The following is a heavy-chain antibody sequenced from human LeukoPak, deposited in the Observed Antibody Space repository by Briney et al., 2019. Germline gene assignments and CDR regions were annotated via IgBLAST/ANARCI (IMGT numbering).Heavy chain of an antibody. CDR2: IDTNTGNP. V-gene: IGHV7-4-1*02. CDR1: GYTFTNYT. J-gene: IGHJ4*02. D-gene: IGHD3-22*01. CDR3: TRGRDTTGYFVY. Sequence: VASVKVSCKASGYTFTNYTINWVRLAPGRGLEWMGWIDTNTGNPTYAQGFTGRFVSSLDTSVTTTFLQISSLKAEDTVVYFCTRGRDTTGYFVYWGQGTLVTVSS.